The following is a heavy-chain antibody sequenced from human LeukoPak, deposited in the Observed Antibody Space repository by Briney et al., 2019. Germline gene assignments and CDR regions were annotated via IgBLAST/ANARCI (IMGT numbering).Heavy chain of an antibody. CDR3: Y. Sequence: PGGSLRLSCAASGFIISSYSMNWVRQAPGKGLESISYISSSSSTIFYADSVKGRFTISRDNAKKSLFLQMNSLRAEDTAVIKDYWGQGTLVTVSS. J-gene: IGHJ4*02. V-gene: IGHV3-48*04. CDR1: GFIISSYS. CDR2: ISSSSSTI.